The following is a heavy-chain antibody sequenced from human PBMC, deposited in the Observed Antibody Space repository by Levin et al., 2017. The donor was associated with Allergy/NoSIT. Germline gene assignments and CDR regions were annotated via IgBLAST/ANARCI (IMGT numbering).Heavy chain of an antibody. CDR1: GGTFSSYA. D-gene: IGHD2-2*01. Sequence: SVKVSCKASGGTFSSYAISWVRQAPGQGLEWMGRIIPILGIANYAQKFQGRVTITADKSTSTAYMELSSLRSEDTAVYYCARHKGDIVVVPAAMPFDYWGQGTLVTVSS. CDR2: IIPILGIA. J-gene: IGHJ4*02. V-gene: IGHV1-69*04. CDR3: ARHKGDIVVVPAAMPFDY.